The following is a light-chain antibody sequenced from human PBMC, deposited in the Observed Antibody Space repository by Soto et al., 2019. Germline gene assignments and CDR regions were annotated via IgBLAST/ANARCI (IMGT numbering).Light chain of an antibody. V-gene: IGLV2-8*01. J-gene: IGLJ2*01. CDR2: EVS. Sequence: QSALTQPPSASGSPGQSVTIPCTGTSSDVGGYNYVSWYQQYPAKAPKLLIYEVSKRPSGVPDRFSGSKSGNTASLTVSGLQAEDEADYFCSSHAGSNSYAVFGGGTKLTVL. CDR1: SSDVGGYNY. CDR3: SSHAGSNSYAV.